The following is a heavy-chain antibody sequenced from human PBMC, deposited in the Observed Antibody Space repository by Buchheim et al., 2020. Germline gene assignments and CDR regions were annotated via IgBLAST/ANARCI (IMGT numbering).Heavy chain of an antibody. V-gene: IGHV3-11*06. D-gene: IGHD2-2*01. CDR1: GFTFSDYY. CDR3: ARGGHDYCSSTSCYSFPLRGSYYYYYMDV. Sequence: QVQLVESGGGLVKPGGSLRLSCAASGFTFSDYYMSWIRQAPGKGLEWVSYISSSSSYTNYADSVKGRFTISRDNAKNSLYLQMNSLRAEDTAVYYCARGGHDYCSSTSCYSFPLRGSYYYYYMDVWGKGTT. J-gene: IGHJ6*03. CDR2: ISSSSSYT.